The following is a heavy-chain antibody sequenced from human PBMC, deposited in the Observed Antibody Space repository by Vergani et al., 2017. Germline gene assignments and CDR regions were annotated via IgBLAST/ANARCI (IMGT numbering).Heavy chain of an antibody. Sequence: QVQLQESGPGLVKPSQTLSLTCTVSGASINNEFYYWHWIRQPAGRGLEWIGRIYVSGITDYNSSLQSRVSMSGDTSKIQFSLTLTSVTAADTAVYYCARGNKQLRPTAFDLWGQGTMVTVSS. V-gene: IGHV4-61*02. CDR3: ARGNKQLRPTAFDL. CDR1: GASINNEFYY. D-gene: IGHD2/OR15-2a*01. CDR2: IYVSGIT. J-gene: IGHJ3*01.